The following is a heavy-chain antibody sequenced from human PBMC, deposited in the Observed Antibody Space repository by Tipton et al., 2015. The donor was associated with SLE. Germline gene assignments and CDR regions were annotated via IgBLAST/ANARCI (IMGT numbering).Heavy chain of an antibody. Sequence: TLSLTSAVSGYSIGSGYSWAWIRQPPGKGLEWFGSFAHSGSSFYNPSLKRRVSISADTSKNAFSLRVNSVTAADTAVYYCARGGVTLFGVVTSDYWGQGTLVTVSS. CDR2: FAHSGSS. D-gene: IGHD3-3*01. CDR1: GYSIGSGYS. CDR3: ARGGVTLFGVVTSDY. J-gene: IGHJ4*02. V-gene: IGHV4-38-2*01.